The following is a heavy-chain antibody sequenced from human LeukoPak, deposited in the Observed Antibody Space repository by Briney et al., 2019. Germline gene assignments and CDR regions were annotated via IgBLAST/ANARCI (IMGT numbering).Heavy chain of an antibody. D-gene: IGHD3-10*01. CDR3: ARDSSGNDY. CDR2: IGISSGNT. V-gene: IGHV3-48*04. Sequence: GGSPRLSCAASGFNFIDYSMNWVRQAPGKGLEWIPYIGISSGNTKYADSVKGRFTISRDNAKNSLYLQMNSLRAEDTAVYYCARDSSGNDYWGQGTLVTVSS. J-gene: IGHJ4*02. CDR1: GFNFIDYS.